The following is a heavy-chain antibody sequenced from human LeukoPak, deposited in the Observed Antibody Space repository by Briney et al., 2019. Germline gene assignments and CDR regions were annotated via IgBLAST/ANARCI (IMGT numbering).Heavy chain of an antibody. D-gene: IGHD2-15*01. V-gene: IGHV1-2*02. CDR2: INPNSGGT. Sequence: ASVKVSCKASGYTFTGYYMHWVRQAPGQGLEWMGWINPNSGGTNYAQKFQGRVTMTRDTSISTAYMELSRLRSDDTAVYYCAREIGQYCSGGSCYRYYYYMDVWGKGTTVTVSS. J-gene: IGHJ6*03. CDR1: GYTFTGYY. CDR3: AREIGQYCSGGSCYRYYYYMDV.